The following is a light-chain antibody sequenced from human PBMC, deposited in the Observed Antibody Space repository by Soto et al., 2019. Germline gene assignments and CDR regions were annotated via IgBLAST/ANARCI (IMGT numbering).Light chain of an antibody. CDR2: EVS. V-gene: IGLV2-14*01. CDR1: SSDVGGYNY. Sequence: QSALTQPASVSGSPGQSITISCTGTSSDVGGYNYVSWYQQHPGKAPKFMIYEVSNRPSGVSNRFSGSKSGNTASLTISGVQAEDEADDYCSSYTSSSTLVVFGGGTKLTVL. CDR3: SSYTSSSTLVV. J-gene: IGLJ2*01.